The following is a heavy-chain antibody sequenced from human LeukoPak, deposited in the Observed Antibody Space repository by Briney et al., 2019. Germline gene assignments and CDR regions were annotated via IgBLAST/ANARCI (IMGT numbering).Heavy chain of an antibody. Sequence: PSETLSLTCTVSGGSISSYYWSWIRQPPGKGLEWIGDIYYSGYTNYNPSLKSRVTISVDTSKNQFSLKLSSVTAADTAVYYCARGGYSYGLDWFDPWGQGTLVTVSS. CDR2: IYYSGYT. V-gene: IGHV4-59*01. CDR3: ARGGYSYGLDWFDP. J-gene: IGHJ5*02. CDR1: GGSISSYY. D-gene: IGHD5-18*01.